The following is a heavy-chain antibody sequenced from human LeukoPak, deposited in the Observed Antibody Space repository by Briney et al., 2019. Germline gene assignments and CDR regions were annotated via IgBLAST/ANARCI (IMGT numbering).Heavy chain of an antibody. CDR2: ISGSGGST. CDR1: GFTFSSYA. J-gene: IGHJ4*02. V-gene: IGHV3-23*01. Sequence: QSGGSLRLSCAASGFTFSSYAMSWVRQAPGKGLEWVSAISGSGGSTYYADSVKGRFTISRDNSKNTLYLQMNSLRAEDTAVYYCARDQGAFGGVIVPLDYWGQGTLVTVSS. D-gene: IGHD3-16*02. CDR3: ARDQGAFGGVIVPLDY.